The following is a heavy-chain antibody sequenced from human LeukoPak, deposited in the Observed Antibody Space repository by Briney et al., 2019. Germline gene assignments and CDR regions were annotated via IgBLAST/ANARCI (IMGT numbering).Heavy chain of an antibody. CDR3: ARGYSSRYSYGYYYYYMDV. D-gene: IGHD5-18*01. V-gene: IGHV4-59*01. Sequence: SETLSLTCTVSGVSISSYYWSWIRRPPGKGLEWIGYIYYSGSTNYNPSLKSRVTISVDTSKNQFSLKLSSVTAADTAVYYCARGYSSRYSYGYYYYYMDVWGKGTTVTVSS. J-gene: IGHJ6*03. CDR1: GVSISSYY. CDR2: IYYSGST.